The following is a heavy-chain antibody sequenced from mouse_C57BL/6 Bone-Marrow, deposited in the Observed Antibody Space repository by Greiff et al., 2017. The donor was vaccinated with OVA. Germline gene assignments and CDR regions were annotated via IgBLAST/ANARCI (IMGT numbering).Heavy chain of an antibody. J-gene: IGHJ4*01. CDR3: AMDYYCSRDYALDY. Sequence: QVQLQQSGAELARPGASVKLSCKASGYTFTSYGISWVKQRPGQGLEWIGVIYPRSGNTYYNEKFKGKATLTADKSSSTAYMELSSLTSEDSAVYFWAMDYYCSRDYALDYWGQGTSVTVSS. CDR1: GYTFTSYG. D-gene: IGHD1-1*01. CDR2: IYPRSGNT. V-gene: IGHV1-81*01.